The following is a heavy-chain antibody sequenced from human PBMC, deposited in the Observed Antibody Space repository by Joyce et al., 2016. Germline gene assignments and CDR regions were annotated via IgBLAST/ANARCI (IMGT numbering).Heavy chain of an antibody. CDR1: GFSLSTRGVG. CDR3: AHRPNSGYDPSAFDF. J-gene: IGHJ4*02. D-gene: IGHD5-12*01. Sequence: QITLKESGPTLVKPTQTLTLTCAFSGFSLSTRGVGVGWIRQPPGKALEWLALIYWDEDKRYSPSLKSSLTITKDTSRNQVVLTMTNMDPVDTATYYCAHRPNSGYDPSAFDFWGQGTLVTVSS. CDR2: IYWDEDK. V-gene: IGHV2-5*02.